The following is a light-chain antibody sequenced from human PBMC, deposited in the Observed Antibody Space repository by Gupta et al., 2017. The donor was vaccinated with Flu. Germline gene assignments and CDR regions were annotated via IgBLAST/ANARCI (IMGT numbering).Light chain of an antibody. CDR3: QQYKSYRS. J-gene: IGKJ1*01. Sequence: DIHMTQSPSTLSASVGDRVTITCRASQSITSRLAWYQHKPGRAPKLLIYEASSLESGVPSRFSGSGFGIEFTLTISSLQTDDSATYYCQQYKSYRSFGQGSKVEIK. CDR2: EAS. CDR1: QSITSR. V-gene: IGKV1-5*03.